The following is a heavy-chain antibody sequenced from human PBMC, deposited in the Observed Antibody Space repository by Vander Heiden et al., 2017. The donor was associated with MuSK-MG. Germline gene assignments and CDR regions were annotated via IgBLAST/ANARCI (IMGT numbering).Heavy chain of an antibody. CDR3: TRATRYYDYVWGSYRLNWFDP. D-gene: IGHD3-16*02. Sequence: QVQLPESGPGLVKPSETLSPTCTVPGCSISSYYWSGIRQPRGKGLEWIGYIYYSGSTNYNPSLKSRVTISGDTSKNQFSLKLSSVTAADTAVYYCTRATRYYDYVWGSYRLNWFDPWGQGTLVTVSS. CDR1: GCSISSYY. V-gene: IGHV4-59*01. CDR2: IYYSGST. J-gene: IGHJ5*02.